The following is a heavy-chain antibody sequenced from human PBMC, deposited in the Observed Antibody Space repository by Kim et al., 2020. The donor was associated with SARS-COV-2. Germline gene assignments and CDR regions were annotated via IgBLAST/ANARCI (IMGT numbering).Heavy chain of an antibody. J-gene: IGHJ4*02. CDR3: AKASGAAAHNSPFDY. CDR1: GFTFNNYA. V-gene: IGHV3-23*03. Sequence: GGSLRLSCAASGFTFNNYAMSWVRQAPGKGLEWVSIIYSGGSSTYYADSVKGRFTISRDNSKNTLYLQMNSLRAEDTAVYYCAKASGAAAHNSPFDYWGQGTLVTVSS. D-gene: IGHD6-13*01. CDR2: IYSGGSST.